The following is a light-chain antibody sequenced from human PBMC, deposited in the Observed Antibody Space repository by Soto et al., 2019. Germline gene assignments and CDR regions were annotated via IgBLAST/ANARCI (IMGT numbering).Light chain of an antibody. CDR2: WAS. CDR1: QSVLYSSNNKNY. V-gene: IGKV4-1*01. CDR3: QQYYSTPLT. Sequence: DIVMTQSPDYLAVSLGERATINCKSSQSVLYSSNNKNYLAWYQQKPGQPPKLLIYWASTREPGVPDRFSGSGSGTDFTLTISSLQAEDVAVYYCQQYYSTPLTFGQGNKVEIK. J-gene: IGKJ1*01.